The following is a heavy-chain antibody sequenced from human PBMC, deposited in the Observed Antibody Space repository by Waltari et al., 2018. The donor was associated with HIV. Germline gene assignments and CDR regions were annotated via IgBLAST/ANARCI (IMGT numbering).Heavy chain of an antibody. CDR2: INPNSGGT. CDR1: GYTFTGYY. CDR3: AREGARMTTMIYYYYGMDV. D-gene: IGHD4-4*01. Sequence: QVQLVQSGAEVKKPGASVKVSCKASGYTFTGYYMPSVRPAPGQGLEWMGRINPNSGGTNYAQQFQGRVTMTRDTSISTAYMELSRLRSDDTAVYYCAREGARMTTMIYYYYGMDVWGQGTTVTVSS. J-gene: IGHJ6*02. V-gene: IGHV1-2*06.